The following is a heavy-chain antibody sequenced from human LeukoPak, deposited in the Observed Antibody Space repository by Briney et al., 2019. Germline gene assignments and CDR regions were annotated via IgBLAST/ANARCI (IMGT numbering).Heavy chain of an antibody. D-gene: IGHD1-26*01. V-gene: IGHV3-33*06. CDR2: IWYDGSNK. Sequence: PGRSLRLSCAASGFTFSTYAMHWVRQAPGKGLAWVALIWYDGSNKYYADSVKGRFTISRDISKNTLYLQMNSLRAEDTAVYYCAKDAGNYYQRFFDYWGQGTLVTVSS. J-gene: IGHJ4*02. CDR1: GFTFSTYA. CDR3: AKDAGNYYQRFFDY.